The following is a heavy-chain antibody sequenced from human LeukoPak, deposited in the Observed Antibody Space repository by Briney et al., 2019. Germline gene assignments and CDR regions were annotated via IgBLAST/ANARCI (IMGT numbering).Heavy chain of an antibody. CDR2: ISAYNGNT. CDR1: GYTFTSYG. CDR3: ARDPYSSSWYLWFDP. D-gene: IGHD6-13*01. J-gene: IGHJ5*02. V-gene: IGHV1-18*01. Sequence: GSVKVSCKASGYTFTSYGISWVRQAPGQGLEWMGWISAYNGNTNYAQKLQGRVTMTTDTSTSTAYMELRSLRSDDTAVYYCARDPYSSSWYLWFDPWGQGTLVTVSS.